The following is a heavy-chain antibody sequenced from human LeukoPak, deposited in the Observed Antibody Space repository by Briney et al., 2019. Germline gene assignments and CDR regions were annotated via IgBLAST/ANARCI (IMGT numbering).Heavy chain of an antibody. V-gene: IGHV1-8*01. CDR1: GYTFTSYD. CDR2: MNPNSGNT. CDR3: AIDILSADAFEI. J-gene: IGHJ3*02. Sequence: ASVKVSCKASGYTFTSYDINWVRQATGQGLEWMGWMNPNSGNTGYAQKFQGRVIITRNTSISTAYMELSSLRSEDTAVYYCAIDILSADAFEIWGQGTMVTVSS. D-gene: IGHD3-9*01.